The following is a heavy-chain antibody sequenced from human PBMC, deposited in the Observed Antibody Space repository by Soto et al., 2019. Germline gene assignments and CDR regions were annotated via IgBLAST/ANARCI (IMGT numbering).Heavy chain of an antibody. J-gene: IGHJ6*03. CDR3: ASVLRDYYYYTMDV. D-gene: IGHD6-6*01. V-gene: IGHV4-4*02. CDR2: IYHSGST. CDR1: SGSISSNNW. Sequence: QVQLQESGPGLVKPSGTLSLTCAVSSGSISSNNWWSWVRQPPGKGLEWIGEIYHSGSTNYSPSLKSRVAILVDKSKNQFSLKLSSVTAADTAVYYWASVLRDYYYYTMDVWGKGTTVTVSS.